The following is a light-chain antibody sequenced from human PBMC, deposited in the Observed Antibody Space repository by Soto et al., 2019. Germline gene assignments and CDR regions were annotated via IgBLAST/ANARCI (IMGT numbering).Light chain of an antibody. CDR3: QQYYSTPPT. CDR1: QSVLYSSNNKNY. CDR2: WAS. V-gene: IGKV4-1*01. Sequence: GEIATINCKSSQSVLYSSNNKNYLAWYQQKPGQPPKLLIYWASTRESGVPDRFSGSGSGTDFTLTISSLQAEDVAVYYCQQYYSTPPTFGQGTKVDIK. J-gene: IGKJ1*01.